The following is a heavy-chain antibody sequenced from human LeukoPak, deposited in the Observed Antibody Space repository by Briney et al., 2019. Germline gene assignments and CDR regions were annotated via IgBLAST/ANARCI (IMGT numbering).Heavy chain of an antibody. CDR2: IKSKTDGRTA. Sequence: GGSLRLSCAASGFTFSNAWMSWVRQAPGKWLEWVGRIKSKTDGRTADYAGPVKGRFTSSRDDSKNTLCLQMNSLKTEDTAVYYCTTVGGIAVAGTGYWGQGTLVTVSS. CDR1: GFTFSNAW. J-gene: IGHJ4*02. D-gene: IGHD6-19*01. CDR3: TTVGGIAVAGTGY. V-gene: IGHV3-15*01.